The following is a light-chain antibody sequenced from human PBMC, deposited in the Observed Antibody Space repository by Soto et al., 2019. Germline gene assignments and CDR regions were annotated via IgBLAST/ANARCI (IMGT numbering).Light chain of an antibody. CDR3: CSYVGSNTFVV. J-gene: IGLJ2*01. CDR1: SRDVGNYDL. V-gene: IGLV2-23*03. CDR2: EGT. Sequence: QSALTQPASVSGSPGQAITISCTGSSRDVGNYDLVSWYQQHPGKAPKLMIYEGTKRPSGVSNRFSGSKSANTASLTISGLQAEDEADYYCCSYVGSNTFVVFGGGTKLTVL.